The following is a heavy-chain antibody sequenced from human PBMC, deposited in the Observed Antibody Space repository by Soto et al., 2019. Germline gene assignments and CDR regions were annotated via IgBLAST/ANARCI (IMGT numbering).Heavy chain of an antibody. J-gene: IGHJ4*02. CDR2: ISYDGSNK. CDR3: AKDIVRYTYGACDY. Sequence: QVQLVESGGAVVQPGKSLRLSCAASGFTFNTYGMYWVRQAPGKGLEWMAAISYDGSNKYHADSVKGRFTISRDNSKNTLYLQMNSLRVEDTAVYYCAKDIVRYTYGACDYWGQGALVTVSS. V-gene: IGHV3-30*18. CDR1: GFTFNTYG. D-gene: IGHD5-18*01.